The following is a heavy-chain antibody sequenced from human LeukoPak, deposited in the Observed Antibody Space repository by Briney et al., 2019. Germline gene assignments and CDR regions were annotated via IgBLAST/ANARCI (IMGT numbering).Heavy chain of an antibody. D-gene: IGHD3-10*01. CDR2: ISYDGSSK. Sequence: GGSLRLSCAASGFTFSSYAMHWVRQAPGKGLEWVAVISYDGSSKYYADSVKGRFTISRDNSKNTLYLQMNSLRAEDTAVYYCALWGPSGMDVWGQGTTVTVSS. CDR1: GFTFSSYA. V-gene: IGHV3-30-3*01. J-gene: IGHJ6*02. CDR3: ALWGPSGMDV.